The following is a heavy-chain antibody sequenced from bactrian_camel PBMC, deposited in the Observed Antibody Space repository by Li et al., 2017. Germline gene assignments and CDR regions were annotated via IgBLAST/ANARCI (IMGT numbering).Heavy chain of an antibody. CDR2: IFTGGVST. D-gene: IGHD3*01. Sequence: HVQLVESGGGSVQAGGSLTLSCAASGDTFSSYCMGWFRQAPGKERKAVASIFTGGVSTYYADSVKGRFTISRDNAKDTLYLQMNSLKIEDTAVYYCALGSSRQATMTARGKGTQVTVS. V-gene: IGHV3S54*01. CDR1: GDTFSSYC. J-gene: IGHJ4*01.